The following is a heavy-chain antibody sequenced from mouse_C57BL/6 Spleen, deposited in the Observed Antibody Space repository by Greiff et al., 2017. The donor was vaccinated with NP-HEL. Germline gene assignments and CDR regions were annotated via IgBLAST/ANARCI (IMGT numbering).Heavy chain of an antibody. CDR3: TGSERAYFDSFCYFVC. Sequence: VQLQQSGPELVKPGASVKISCKASGYTFTDYYMDWVKQSHGKSLEWIGDINPNYGGSLYNQKFMGKATLTVDKSSSRANMELRSLTAEDTAVYDCTGSERAYFDSFCYFVCGGQGTTPTIST. CDR2: INPNYGGS. J-gene: IGHJ2*01. D-gene: IGHD1-1*01. V-gene: IGHV1-18*01. CDR1: GYTFTDYY.